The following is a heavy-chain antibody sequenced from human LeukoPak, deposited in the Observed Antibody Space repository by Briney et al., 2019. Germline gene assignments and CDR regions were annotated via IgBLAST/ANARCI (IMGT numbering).Heavy chain of an antibody. V-gene: IGHV1-18*01. CDR2: ISAYNGNT. CDR1: GYTFTSYG. D-gene: IGHD3-10*01. J-gene: IGHJ3*02. CDR3: ARLWGFGELFRAFDI. Sequence: GASVKVSCKASGYTFTSYGISWVRHAPRQWLECMGWISAYNGNTNYALKLQGRVTMTTDTSTSTAYMELRSLRSDDTAVYYCARLWGFGELFRAFDIWGQGAMVTVSS.